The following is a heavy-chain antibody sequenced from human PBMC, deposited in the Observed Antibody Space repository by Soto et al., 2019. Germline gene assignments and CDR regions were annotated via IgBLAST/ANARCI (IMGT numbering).Heavy chain of an antibody. J-gene: IGHJ3*02. D-gene: IGHD6-13*01. CDR3: AGSAIAATKDHPGAFDI. CDR1: GYTFTGYY. Sequence: ASVKVSCKASGYTFTGYYMHWVRQAPGQGLEWMGWINPNSGGTNYAQKFQGWVTMTRDTSISTAYMELSRLRPDDTAVYYCAGSAIAATKDHPGAFDIWGQGTMVTVSS. CDR2: INPNSGGT. V-gene: IGHV1-2*04.